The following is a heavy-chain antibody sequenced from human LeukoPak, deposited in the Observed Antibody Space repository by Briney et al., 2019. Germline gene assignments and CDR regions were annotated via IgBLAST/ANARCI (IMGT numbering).Heavy chain of an antibody. J-gene: IGHJ3*02. CDR2: ISDIGSKT. V-gene: IGHV3-48*04. Sequence: QTGGSLRLSCAASGLPFRSYGMHWVRQAPGKRLEWVSYISDIGSKTNYADSVKGRFTISRDNAKNSLYLQMNSLRAEDTAVYYCAAAAGYRFDIWGRGTMVTVSS. CDR3: AAAAGYRFDI. D-gene: IGHD6-13*01. CDR1: GLPFRSYG.